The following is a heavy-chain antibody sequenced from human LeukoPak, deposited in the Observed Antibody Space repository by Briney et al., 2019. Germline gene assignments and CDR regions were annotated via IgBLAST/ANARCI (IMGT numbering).Heavy chain of an antibody. V-gene: IGHV3-7*02. D-gene: IGHD2-15*01. Sequence: PGGSLRLSCAASGFTFSSYWMSWVRQAPGKGLEWVANIKQDGSEKYYADSVKGRFTISRDNSKNTLYLQMNSLRAEDTAVYYCARAVGISWFDPWGQGTLVTVSS. CDR3: ARAVGISWFDP. CDR2: IKQDGSEK. J-gene: IGHJ5*02. CDR1: GFTFSSYW.